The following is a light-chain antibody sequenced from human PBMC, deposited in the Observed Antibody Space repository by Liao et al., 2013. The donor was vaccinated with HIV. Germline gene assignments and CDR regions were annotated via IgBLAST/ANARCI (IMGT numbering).Light chain of an antibody. V-gene: IGLV3-21*01. J-gene: IGLJ2*01. CDR1: NIGSKS. CDR2: HDS. CDR3: QVWDSNRDLVL. Sequence: SYELTQPPSVSVGPRKDGQDYLWGKNIGSKSVHWYQQKPGQAPVMVISHDSERPSGIPERFSGSNSGNTATLTISRVEAGDEADYYCQVWDSNRDLVLFGGGTKLAVL.